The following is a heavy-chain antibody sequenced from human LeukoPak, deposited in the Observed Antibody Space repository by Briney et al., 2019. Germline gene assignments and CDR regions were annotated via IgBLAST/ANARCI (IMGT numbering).Heavy chain of an antibody. D-gene: IGHD1-26*01. J-gene: IGHJ3*02. V-gene: IGHV3-21*01. Sequence: GGSLRLARAASGFTFSSYSMNWVRQAPEKGLEWVSSISSSSSYIYYADSVKGRFTISRDNAKNSLYLQMNSLRDEDTAVYSCARLLTGNYYVVSAFYIQGRVIMVTVSS. CDR1: GFTFSSYS. CDR3: ARLLTGNYYVVSAFYI. CDR2: ISSSSSYI.